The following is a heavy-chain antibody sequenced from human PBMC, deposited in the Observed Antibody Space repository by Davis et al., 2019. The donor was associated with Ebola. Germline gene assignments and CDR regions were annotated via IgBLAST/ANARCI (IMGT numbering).Heavy chain of an antibody. J-gene: IGHJ4*02. CDR3: ARDCSGGSCYAWGY. Sequence: AASVKVSCKASGYTFTSYGISWVRQAPGQGLEWMGWISAYNGNTNYPQKLQGRVTMTTDTSTSTAYMELRSLRSDDTAVYYCARDCSGGSCYAWGYWGQGTLVTVSS. D-gene: IGHD2-15*01. V-gene: IGHV1-18*01. CDR1: GYTFTSYG. CDR2: ISAYNGNT.